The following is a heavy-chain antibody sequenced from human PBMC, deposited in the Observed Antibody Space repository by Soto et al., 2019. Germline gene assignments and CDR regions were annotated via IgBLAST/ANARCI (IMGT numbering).Heavy chain of an antibody. V-gene: IGHV1-18*01. CDR1: GYTLKNYG. CDR2: RKVDNGDT. CDR3: ARSRYYFDY. Sequence: QVHLVQSGGEVKKPGASVKVSCKASGYTLKNYGIGWVRQAPGLGPEWVGWRKVDNGDTKYAEKPQGRVTLTTDTSTSTAYMELRNLRSDDTAFYYCARSRYYFDYWAQGTLVTVSS. J-gene: IGHJ4*02.